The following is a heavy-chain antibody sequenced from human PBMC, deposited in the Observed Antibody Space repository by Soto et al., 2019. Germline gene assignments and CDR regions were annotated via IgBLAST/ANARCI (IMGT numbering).Heavy chain of an antibody. D-gene: IGHD6-13*01. CDR3: ARGRLADSSSWYSDYYGMDV. CDR1: VYTFTGYY. J-gene: IGHJ6*02. Sequence: GASVKLCCKSSVYTFTGYYMHWVRQAPRQGLEWMGWINPNSGGTNYAQKFQGWVTMTRDTSISTAYMELSRLRSDDTAVYYCARGRLADSSSWYSDYYGMDVWGQGTTVTV. V-gene: IGHV1-2*04. CDR2: INPNSGGT.